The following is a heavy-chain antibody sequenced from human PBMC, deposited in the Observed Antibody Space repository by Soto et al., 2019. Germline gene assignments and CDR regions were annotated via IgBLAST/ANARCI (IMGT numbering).Heavy chain of an antibody. CDR1: GGSISSSSYY. V-gene: IGHV4-39*01. CDR2: IYYSGST. Sequence: SETLCLTCTVSGGSISSSSYYWGWIRQPPGKGLEWIGSIYYSGSTYYNPSLKSRVTISVDTSKNQFSLKLSSVTAADTAVYYCARPAGGDYGSGSYYPLDFDYWGQGTLVTVSS. D-gene: IGHD3-10*01. CDR3: ARPAGGDYGSGSYYPLDFDY. J-gene: IGHJ4*02.